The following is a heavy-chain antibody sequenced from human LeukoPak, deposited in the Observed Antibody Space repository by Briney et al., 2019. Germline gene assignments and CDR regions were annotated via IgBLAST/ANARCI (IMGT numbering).Heavy chain of an antibody. V-gene: IGHV3-30-3*01. J-gene: IGHJ6*02. Sequence: PGGSLRLSCAASGFTFSSYAMHWVRQAPGKGLEWVAVISYDGSNKYYADSVKGRFTISRDNSKNTLYLQMNSLRAEDTAVYYCAREGTTYDILTRYHYYYGMDVWGQGTTVTVSS. CDR2: ISYDGSNK. D-gene: IGHD3-9*01. CDR3: AREGTTYDILTRYHYYYGMDV. CDR1: GFTFSSYA.